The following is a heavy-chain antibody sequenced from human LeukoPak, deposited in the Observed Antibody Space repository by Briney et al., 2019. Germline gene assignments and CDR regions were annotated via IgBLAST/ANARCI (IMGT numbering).Heavy chain of an antibody. Sequence: SETLSLTCTVSGGSISSSSYYWGWIRQPPGKGLEWIGEINHSGSTNYNPSLKSRVTISVDTSKNQFSLKLSSVTAADTAVYYCARRAGAYSHPYDYWGQGTLVTVSS. CDR1: GGSISSSSYY. V-gene: IGHV4-39*07. D-gene: IGHD4/OR15-4a*01. CDR2: INHSGST. CDR3: ARRAGAYSHPYDY. J-gene: IGHJ4*02.